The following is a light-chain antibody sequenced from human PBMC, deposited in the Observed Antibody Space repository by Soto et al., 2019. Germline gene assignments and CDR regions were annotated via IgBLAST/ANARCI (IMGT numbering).Light chain of an antibody. CDR3: QQTYSSPQVT. V-gene: IGKV1-39*01. Sequence: DIQMTQSPSSLSASVGDKITITCRAGQDISAFLNWYQQKPRQAPKLLIYAASSLQSGVPPRFSGSGSGTDFTLTINSLQPEDFATYYCQQTYSSPQVTFGQGTRLEIK. CDR2: AAS. J-gene: IGKJ5*01. CDR1: QDISAF.